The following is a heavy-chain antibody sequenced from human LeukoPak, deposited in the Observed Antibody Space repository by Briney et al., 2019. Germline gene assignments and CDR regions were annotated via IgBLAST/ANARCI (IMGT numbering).Heavy chain of an antibody. CDR3: ASLARSHYFDY. J-gene: IGHJ4*02. CDR1: GGSISSYY. V-gene: IGHV4-59*01. D-gene: IGHD2-21*01. CDR2: IYYSGST. Sequence: SETLSLTCTVSGGSISSYYWSWIRQPPGKGLEWIGYIYYSGSTNYNPSLKSRVTISVDTSKNQFSLKLSSVTAADTAVYYCASLARSHYFDYWGREPWSPSPQ.